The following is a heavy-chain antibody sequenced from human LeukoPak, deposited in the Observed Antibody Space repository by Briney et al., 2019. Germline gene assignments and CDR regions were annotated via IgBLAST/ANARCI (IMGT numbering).Heavy chain of an antibody. CDR3: ARVHRRCSSTSCYRAAWFDP. Sequence: GASVKLCCKASGYTFTTFYIHWVRQAPGQRLEWMGIVNPATGGTNYEQKFLGRVTMTWDSSTRTVYMDLSSLRSEATAVYYCARVHRRCSSTSCYRAAWFDPWGQGTLVTVSS. V-gene: IGHV1-46*01. J-gene: IGHJ5*02. D-gene: IGHD2-2*01. CDR1: GYTFTTFY. CDR2: VNPATGGT.